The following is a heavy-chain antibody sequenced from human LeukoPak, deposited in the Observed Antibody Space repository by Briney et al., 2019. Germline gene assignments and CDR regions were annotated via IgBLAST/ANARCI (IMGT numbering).Heavy chain of an antibody. D-gene: IGHD1-1*01. CDR3: TTENWYVFEN. J-gene: IGHJ4*02. Sequence: GGSLRLPCAASGFPFSSYWMAWVRQAPGKGLEWVATITLDGSDSYYVDSVKGRFTVSRDNAKNSLYLQMNSLRVEDTAVFYCTTENWYVFENWGQGSLVTVSS. CDR2: ITLDGSDS. CDR1: GFPFSSYW. V-gene: IGHV3-7*04.